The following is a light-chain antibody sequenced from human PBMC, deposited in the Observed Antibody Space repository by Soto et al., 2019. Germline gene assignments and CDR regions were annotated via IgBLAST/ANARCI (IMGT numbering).Light chain of an antibody. CDR2: GAS. Sequence: EVVLTQSPGTLSLSPGERATLSCRASQSVSSNFLAWYQQKPGQAPRLLIHGASNRATGLPDRFSGSGSGTDFTLTITRLEPEDFAVYYCQQYGRSPLTFGGGTKVEIK. CDR3: QQYGRSPLT. J-gene: IGKJ4*01. V-gene: IGKV3-20*01. CDR1: QSVSSNF.